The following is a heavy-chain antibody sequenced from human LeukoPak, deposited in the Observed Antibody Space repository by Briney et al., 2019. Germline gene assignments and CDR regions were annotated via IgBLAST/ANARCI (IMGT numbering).Heavy chain of an antibody. Sequence: PSETLSLTCAVSGGSISNSNWWTWVRQPPGEGLEWIGEIHHSGGSNYNPSLKSRVTISVDTSKNQFSLKLSSVTAADTAVYYCARVGRGQLWLYYFDYWGQGTLVTVSS. CDR1: GGSISNSNW. J-gene: IGHJ4*02. CDR3: ARVGRGQLWLYYFDY. V-gene: IGHV4-4*02. D-gene: IGHD5-18*01. CDR2: IHHSGGS.